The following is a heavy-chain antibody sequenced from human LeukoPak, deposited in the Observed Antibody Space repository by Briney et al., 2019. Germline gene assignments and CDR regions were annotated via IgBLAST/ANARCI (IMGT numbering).Heavy chain of an antibody. D-gene: IGHD3-9*01. J-gene: IGHJ4*02. Sequence: GGSLRLSCAASGFTVSSNWMSWVRQAPGKGLEWVANVNQDESQKYYVDSVKGRCTISKDNAKNSLNLQMNSLRAEDTGVYYCARANYDIRGQGTLVTVSS. CDR3: ARANYDI. V-gene: IGHV3-7*01. CDR2: VNQDESQK. CDR1: GFTVSSNW.